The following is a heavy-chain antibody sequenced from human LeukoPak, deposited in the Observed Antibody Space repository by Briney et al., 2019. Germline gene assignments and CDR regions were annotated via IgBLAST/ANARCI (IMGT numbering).Heavy chain of an antibody. CDR1: GGTFSSYA. CDR3: ARDYYDSSGYLHAQYDAFDI. D-gene: IGHD3-22*01. V-gene: IGHV1-69*13. Sequence: SVKVSCTASGGTFSSYAISWVRQAPGQGLEWMGGIIPIFGTANYAQKFQGRVTITADESTSTAYMELSSLRSEDTAVYYCARDYYDSSGYLHAQYDAFDIWGQGTMVTVSS. CDR2: IIPIFGTA. J-gene: IGHJ3*02.